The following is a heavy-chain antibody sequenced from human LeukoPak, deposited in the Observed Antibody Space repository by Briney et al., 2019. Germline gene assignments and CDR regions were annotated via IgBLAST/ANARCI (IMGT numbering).Heavy chain of an antibody. D-gene: IGHD2-2*01. CDR1: GFTFSSYS. Sequence: PGGSLRLSCAASGFTFSSYSMNWVRQAPGKGLEWVSSISSSSYIYYADSVKGRFTISRDNSKNTLYLQMNSLRAEDTAVYYCARGFYCSSTSCYPAWFDPWGQGTLVTVSS. V-gene: IGHV3-21*01. CDR3: ARGFYCSSTSCYPAWFDP. CDR2: ISSSSYI. J-gene: IGHJ5*02.